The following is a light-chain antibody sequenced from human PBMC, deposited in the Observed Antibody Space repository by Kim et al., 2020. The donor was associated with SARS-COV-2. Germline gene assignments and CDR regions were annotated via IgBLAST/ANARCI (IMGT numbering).Light chain of an antibody. J-gene: IGKJ4*01. Sequence: DIVMTQSPDSLAVSLGERATINCKSSQSVLYRSNNRNYLAWYQQKPGQPPKLLIYWASTRESGVPDRFSGSGSGTDFTLTISSLQAEDVAVYYCQQYYSTPPLTFGGGPKLDIK. CDR3: QQYYSTPPLT. CDR1: QSVLYRSNNRNY. V-gene: IGKV4-1*01. CDR2: WAS.